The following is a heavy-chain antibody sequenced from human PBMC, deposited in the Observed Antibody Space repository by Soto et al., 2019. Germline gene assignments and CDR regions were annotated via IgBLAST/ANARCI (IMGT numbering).Heavy chain of an antibody. CDR2: ISWNSGSI. J-gene: IGHJ4*02. D-gene: IGHD6-13*01. CDR1: GFTFDDYA. CDR3: AKDMGYSSSRAFDY. V-gene: IGHV3-9*01. Sequence: EVQLVESGGGLVQPGRSLRLSCAASGFTFDDYAMHWVRQAPGKGLEWVSGISWNSGSIGYADSVKGRFTISRDNAKNSLYLQMNILRAEDTALYYCAKDMGYSSSRAFDYWGQGTLVTVSS.